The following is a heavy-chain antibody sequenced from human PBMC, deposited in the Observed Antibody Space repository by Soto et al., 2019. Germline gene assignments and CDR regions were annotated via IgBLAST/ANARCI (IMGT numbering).Heavy chain of an antibody. J-gene: IGHJ4*02. CDR3: ARAIGSNHPFDY. Sequence: EVQLVESGGGLVQPGGSLRLSCAATGFTFSTYWMHWVRQGPGKGLVWVSRISTDGSSTTYADSVKGRFTISRDNAKNTLYLQMNMLRAEDTAVYYCARAIGSNHPFDYWGQGSLVTVSS. CDR2: ISTDGSST. CDR1: GFTFSTYW. V-gene: IGHV3-74*01. D-gene: IGHD2-2*01.